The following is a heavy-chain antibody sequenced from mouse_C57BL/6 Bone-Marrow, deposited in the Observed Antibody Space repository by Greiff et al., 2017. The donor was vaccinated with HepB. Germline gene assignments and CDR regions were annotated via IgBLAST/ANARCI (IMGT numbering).Heavy chain of an antibody. Sequence: VQLQESGAELARPGASVKLSCKASGYTFTSYGISWVKQRTGQGLEWIGEIYPRSGNTYYNEKFKGKATLTADKSSSTAYMELRSLTSEDSAVYFCARRDYYGSNYYYAMDYWGQGTSVTVSS. CDR2: IYPRSGNT. D-gene: IGHD1-1*01. J-gene: IGHJ4*01. CDR3: ARRDYYGSNYYYAMDY. V-gene: IGHV1-81*01. CDR1: GYTFTSYG.